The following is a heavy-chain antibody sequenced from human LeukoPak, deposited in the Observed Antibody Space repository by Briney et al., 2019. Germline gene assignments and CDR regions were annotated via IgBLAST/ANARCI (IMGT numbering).Heavy chain of an antibody. Sequence: PGGSLRLSCAASGFTFSDYYMSWIRQAPGKGLEWVSYISSSGSTIYYADSVKGRFTISRDNSKNTLYLQMNSLRADDTAVYYCAKGVKHIVVVTAQHYFDYWGQGTLVTVSS. CDR3: AKGVKHIVVVTAQHYFDY. CDR1: GFTFSDYY. D-gene: IGHD2-21*02. J-gene: IGHJ4*02. V-gene: IGHV3-11*04. CDR2: ISSSGSTI.